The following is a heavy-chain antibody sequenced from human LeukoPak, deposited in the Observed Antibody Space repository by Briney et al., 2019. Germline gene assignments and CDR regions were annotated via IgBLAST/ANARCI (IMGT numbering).Heavy chain of an antibody. J-gene: IGHJ4*02. D-gene: IGHD3-10*01. Sequence: GASVKVSCKASGYTFTGYYMHWVRQAPGQGLEWMGRINPNSGGTNYAQKFQGRATMTRDTSISTAYMELSRLRSDDTAVYYCARKEGDYYGSGSYYGYWGQGTLVTVSS. CDR2: INPNSGGT. CDR3: ARKEGDYYGSGSYYGY. V-gene: IGHV1-2*06. CDR1: GYTFTGYY.